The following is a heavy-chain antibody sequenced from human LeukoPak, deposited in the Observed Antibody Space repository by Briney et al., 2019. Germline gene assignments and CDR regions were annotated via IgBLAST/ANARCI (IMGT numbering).Heavy chain of an antibody. J-gene: IGHJ5*02. V-gene: IGHV3-23*01. D-gene: IGHD5-18*01. Sequence: PGGSLRLSCAASGCTFSSYAMSWVRQAPGKGLEWVSGISGSGGSTYYADSVKRRFTISRDNSKNTLYLQMNSLRAEDTAVYYCATLLGIQLWFTWGQGTLVTVSS. CDR3: ATLLGIQLWFT. CDR2: ISGSGGST. CDR1: GCTFSSYA.